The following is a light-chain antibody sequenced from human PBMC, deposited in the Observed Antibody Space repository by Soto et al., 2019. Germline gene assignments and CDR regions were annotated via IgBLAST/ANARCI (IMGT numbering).Light chain of an antibody. CDR3: SSYTSCSIYV. V-gene: IGLV1-44*01. CDR1: SSNIGSNT. CDR2: SNN. Sequence: QSVLTQPPSASGTPGQRVTISCSGSSSNIGSNTVNWYQQLPGTAPKLLIYSNNQRPSGVPDRFSGSKSGTSASLAISGLQSEDEADYYCSSYTSCSIYVFGTGTKVTVL. J-gene: IGLJ1*01.